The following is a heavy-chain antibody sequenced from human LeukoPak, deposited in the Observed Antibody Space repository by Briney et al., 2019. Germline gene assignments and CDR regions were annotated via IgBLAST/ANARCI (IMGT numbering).Heavy chain of an antibody. CDR2: ISYDGSNK. V-gene: IGHV3-30*18. J-gene: IGHJ3*02. D-gene: IGHD3-22*01. CDR3: AKGLYDSSGYYWFDAFDI. CDR1: GFTFSSYG. Sequence: GGSLRLSCAASGFTFSSYGMHWVRQAPGKGLEWVAVISYDGSNKYYADSVKGRFTISRDNSKNTLYLQMNSLRAEDTAVYYCAKGLYDSSGYYWFDAFDIWGQGTMVTVSS.